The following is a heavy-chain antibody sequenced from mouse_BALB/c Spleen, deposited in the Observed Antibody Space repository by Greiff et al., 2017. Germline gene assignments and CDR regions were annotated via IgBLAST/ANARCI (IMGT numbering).Heavy chain of an antibody. V-gene: IGHV2-4-1*01. D-gene: IGHD4-1*01. CDR1: GFSLTSYG. J-gene: IGHJ3*01. CDR3: ARKDWDVDRFAY. CDR2: IWSGGST. Sequence: VQLQESGPGLVQPSQSLSITCTVSGFSLTSYGVHWVRQSPGKGLEWLGVIWSGGSTDYNAAFISRLSISKDNSKSQVFFKMNSLQADDTAIYYCARKDWDVDRFAYWGQGTLVTVSA.